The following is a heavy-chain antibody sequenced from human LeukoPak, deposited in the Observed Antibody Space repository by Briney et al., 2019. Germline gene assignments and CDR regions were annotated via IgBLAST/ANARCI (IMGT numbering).Heavy chain of an antibody. J-gene: IGHJ4*02. CDR1: GYTFTSYG. CDR3: ARDRYSNYQYYFDY. V-gene: IGHV1-18*01. Sequence: ASVKVSCKASGYTFTSYGISWMRQAPGQGLEWMGWISAYNGNTNYAQKLQGRVTMTTDTSTSTAYMELRSLRSDDTAVYYCARDRYSNYQYYFDYWGQGTLVTVSS. D-gene: IGHD4-11*01. CDR2: ISAYNGNT.